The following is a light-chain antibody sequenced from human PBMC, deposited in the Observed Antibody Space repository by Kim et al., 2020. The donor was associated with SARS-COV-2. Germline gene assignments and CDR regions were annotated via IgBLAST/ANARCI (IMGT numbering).Light chain of an antibody. CDR1: KSISSW. CDR2: DAS. V-gene: IGKV1-5*01. Sequence: DIQMTQSPSTLSASVGDRVTITCRASKSISSWLAWYQQKPGKAPKLLIYDASSLESGVPSRFSGSGSGTEFTLTISSLQPDDFATYYCQQYNRYTFGQGTKLEI. CDR3: QQYNRYT. J-gene: IGKJ2*01.